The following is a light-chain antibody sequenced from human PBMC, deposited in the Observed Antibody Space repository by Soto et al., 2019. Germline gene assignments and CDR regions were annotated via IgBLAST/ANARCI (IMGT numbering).Light chain of an antibody. Sequence: EILMTQSPDTLSVCPGERATLSCRASQSVSSNLAWHQQKPGQSPRLLISGASTSATGIPVRFSGSGSGTEFTIAISRLKSEDFAVDYCPQYGSLINFGQGTRVEIK. V-gene: IGKV3-15*01. CDR2: GAS. CDR3: PQYGSLIN. J-gene: IGKJ5*01. CDR1: QSVSSN.